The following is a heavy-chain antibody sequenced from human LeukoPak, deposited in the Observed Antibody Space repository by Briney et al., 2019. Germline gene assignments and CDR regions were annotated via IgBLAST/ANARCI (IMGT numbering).Heavy chain of an antibody. CDR3: AASYYYGSGSAVDAFDI. Sequence: SETLSLTCAVSGGSTSSGGYSWSWIRQPPGKGLEWIGYIYHSGSTYYNPSLKSRVIISVDRSKNQFSLKLSSVTAADTAVYYCAASYYYGSGSAVDAFDIWGQGTMVTVSS. CDR1: GGSTSSGGYS. D-gene: IGHD3-10*01. CDR2: IYHSGST. V-gene: IGHV4-30-2*01. J-gene: IGHJ3*02.